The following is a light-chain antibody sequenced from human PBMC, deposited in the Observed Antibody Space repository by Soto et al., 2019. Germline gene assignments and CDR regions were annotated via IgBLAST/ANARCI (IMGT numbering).Light chain of an antibody. J-gene: IGLJ2*01. Sequence: QSVLTQPPSASGTRGQRVTISCSGSSSNIGSNYVYWYQQLPGTAPKLLIYRNNQRPSGVPDRFSGSKSGTSASLAISGLRSEDEADYYCAAWDDSLSGPNVVFGGGTKLTVL. V-gene: IGLV1-47*01. CDR1: SSNIGSNY. CDR3: AAWDDSLSGPNVV. CDR2: RNN.